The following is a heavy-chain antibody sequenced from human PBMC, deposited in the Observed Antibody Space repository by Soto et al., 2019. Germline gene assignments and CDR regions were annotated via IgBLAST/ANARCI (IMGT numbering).Heavy chain of an antibody. J-gene: IGHJ2*01. CDR2: IGTAGDT. CDR3: ASVMSYGDGGGVVNWYFDL. V-gene: IGHV3-13*01. CDR1: GFTFSSYD. D-gene: IGHD4-17*01. Sequence: EVQLVESGGGLVQPGGSLRLSCAASGFTFSSYDMHWVRQATGKGLEWVSAIGTAGDTYYPGSVKGRFTISRENAKNSLDLQMNILRAGDTAVYYCASVMSYGDGGGVVNWYFDLWGRGTLVTVSS.